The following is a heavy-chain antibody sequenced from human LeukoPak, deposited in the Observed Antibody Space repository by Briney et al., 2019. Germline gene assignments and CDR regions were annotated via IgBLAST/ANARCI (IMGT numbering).Heavy chain of an antibody. D-gene: IGHD6-13*01. CDR2: IIPIFGTA. Sequence: GASVKVSRKASGVTFSNYAISWVRQAPGQGLEWMGGIIPIFGTANYAQKFQGRVTITADESTSTAYMEVSSLRSEDTALFYCARGGIAASFNYFDYWGQGTLVTVSS. CDR3: ARGGIAASFNYFDY. J-gene: IGHJ4*02. V-gene: IGHV1-69*13. CDR1: GVTFSNYA.